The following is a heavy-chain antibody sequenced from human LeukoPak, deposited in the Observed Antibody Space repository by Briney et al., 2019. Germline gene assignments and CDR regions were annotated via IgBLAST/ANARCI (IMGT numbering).Heavy chain of an antibody. CDR3: ARALWFGESQGYFDY. D-gene: IGHD3-10*01. Sequence: ASVKVSCKASGYTFTSYGISWVRQAPGQGLEWMGWISAYNGNTNYAQELQGRVTMTTDTSTGTAYMELRSLRSDDTAVYYCARALWFGESQGYFDYWGQGTLVTVSS. V-gene: IGHV1-18*01. CDR1: GYTFTSYG. J-gene: IGHJ4*02. CDR2: ISAYNGNT.